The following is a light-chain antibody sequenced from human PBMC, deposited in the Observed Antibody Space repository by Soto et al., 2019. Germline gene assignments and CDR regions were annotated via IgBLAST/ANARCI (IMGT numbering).Light chain of an antibody. Sequence: DVVLTQSPLSLPVTLGQPASISCTSSQSLVYRDGNNYLNWFHQRPGQSPRRLIYKVSYRDSGVPDRFSGSGSGIDFTLKISSVEAEDVGVYYCMHGTNWPYTFGQGTKLEIK. J-gene: IGKJ2*01. CDR1: QSLVYRDGNNY. CDR3: MHGTNWPYT. V-gene: IGKV2-30*01. CDR2: KVS.